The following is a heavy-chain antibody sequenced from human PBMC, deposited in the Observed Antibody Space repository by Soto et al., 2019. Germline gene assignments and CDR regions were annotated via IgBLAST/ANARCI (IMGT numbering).Heavy chain of an antibody. V-gene: IGHV1-3*01. J-gene: IGHJ2*01. D-gene: IGHD4-17*01. CDR1: GYTFTSYA. CDR2: INPGNGNT. Sequence: QVPVVQSGAEVKQPGASVKVSCKASGYTFTSYAMHWVRQAPGQRLEWMGWINPGNGNTKNSQKFQGRVTITRDTFASTAYMELSSLRSEATAVDYCARGASSVTTFYFDLWGRGTLVTVSS. CDR3: ARGASSVTTFYFDL.